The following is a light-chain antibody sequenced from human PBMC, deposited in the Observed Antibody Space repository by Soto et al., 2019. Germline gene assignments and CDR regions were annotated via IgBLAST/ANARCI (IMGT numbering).Light chain of an antibody. CDR2: AAS. J-gene: IGKJ4*01. V-gene: IGKV1-6*01. Sequence: AIQMTQSPSSVSASPGDRVTITCRASQDIGNDLAWYQQRPGQAPKLLIYAASSLQSGLPSRFSGGGSGTDFTLTINNLQPGDIATYYCLQDYNFPLTFGGGTKVEIK. CDR1: QDIGND. CDR3: LQDYNFPLT.